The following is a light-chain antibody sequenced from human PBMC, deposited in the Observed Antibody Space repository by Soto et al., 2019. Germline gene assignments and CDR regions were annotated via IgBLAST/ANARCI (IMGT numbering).Light chain of an antibody. CDR3: QQRSNWPIT. CDR1: QSVASY. J-gene: IGKJ5*01. Sequence: EIVLTQSPATLSLSPWDRATLSCRASQSVASYLGWYQEKPGQAPRLLIYDASSRATGIPARFSGRGSGTDFTLTISSLEPEDFAVYFCQQRSNWPITFGQGTRLEIK. V-gene: IGKV3-11*01. CDR2: DAS.